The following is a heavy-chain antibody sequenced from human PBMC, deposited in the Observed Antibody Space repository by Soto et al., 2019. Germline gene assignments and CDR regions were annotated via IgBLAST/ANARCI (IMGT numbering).Heavy chain of an antibody. J-gene: IGHJ5*02. CDR1: GFTFSSYS. V-gene: IGHV3-21*01. D-gene: IGHD4-4*01. Sequence: EVQLVESGGGLVKPGGSLRLSCAASGFTFSSYSMNWVRQAPGKGLEWVSSISSSSSYIYYADSVKGRFTISRDNDKKSLYLQMNSLRAEDTAVYYCAREDYSNYEPRLDPCGQGTLVTVSS. CDR3: AREDYSNYEPRLDP. CDR2: ISSSSSYI.